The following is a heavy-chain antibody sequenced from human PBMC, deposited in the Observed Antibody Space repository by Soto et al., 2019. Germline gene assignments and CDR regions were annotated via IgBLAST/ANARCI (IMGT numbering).Heavy chain of an antibody. D-gene: IGHD2-15*01. CDR2: IIPIFGTA. J-gene: IGHJ4*02. CDR3: ARDGCSGGSCYAPDSDY. Sequence: GASVKVSCKASGGTFSSYAISWVRQAPGQGLEWMGGIIPIFGTANYAQKFQGRVTITADESTSTAYMELSSLRSEDTAVYYCARDGCSGGSCYAPDSDYWGQGTLVTVSS. V-gene: IGHV1-69*13. CDR1: GGTFSSYA.